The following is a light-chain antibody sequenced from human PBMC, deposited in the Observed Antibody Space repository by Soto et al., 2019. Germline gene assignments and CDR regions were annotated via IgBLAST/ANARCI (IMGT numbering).Light chain of an antibody. V-gene: IGKV1-33*01. CDR2: DAS. Sequence: DMQMTQSLASLSASVGDRVTITCQASQDISNYLNWYQKKPGKAPKLLIYDASNLETGVPSRFSGSGSGTDFTFTISSLQPEDTATYYCQQYDNLPTFGRGTKVDIK. CDR3: QQYDNLPT. J-gene: IGKJ4*01. CDR1: QDISNY.